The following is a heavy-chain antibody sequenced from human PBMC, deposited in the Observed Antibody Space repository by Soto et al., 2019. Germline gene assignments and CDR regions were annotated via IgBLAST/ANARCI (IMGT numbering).Heavy chain of an antibody. CDR2: INPSGGIT. CDR3: ASSPAFSSSWYGIPPDPSHGMDV. J-gene: IGHJ6*02. Sequence: QMQLVQSGAEVKRPGASVRVSCKSSGYTFTSFYIHWVRQAPGQGLEWMGIINPSGGITNFAQRFQGRVKMTRDMSTNTRYRELSSPKSNDAAVYYCASSPAFSSSWYGIPPDPSHGMDVWGQGTTVTVS. CDR1: GYTFTSFY. V-gene: IGHV1-46*01. D-gene: IGHD6-13*01.